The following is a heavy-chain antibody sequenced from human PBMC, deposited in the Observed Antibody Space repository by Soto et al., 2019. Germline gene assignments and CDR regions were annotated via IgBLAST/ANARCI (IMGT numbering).Heavy chain of an antibody. CDR1: GASIRSYY. Sequence: QVQLQESGPGLVRPSETLSLTCTVSGASIRSYYWSWIRQPPGKGLEWIGFIHHSGSTNYNPSLKRRLTRSVATSKNQFSLKLSSVTAADPAVYYCTRGDSSSWRPHFDYWGQGTLVTVSS. J-gene: IGHJ4*02. D-gene: IGHD6-13*01. V-gene: IGHV4-59*01. CDR3: TRGDSSSWRPHFDY. CDR2: IHHSGST.